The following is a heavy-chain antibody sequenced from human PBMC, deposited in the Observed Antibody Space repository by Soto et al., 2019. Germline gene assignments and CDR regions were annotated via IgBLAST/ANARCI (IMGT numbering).Heavy chain of an antibody. CDR3: ARPRRDGYNPTYYFDY. J-gene: IGHJ4*02. V-gene: IGHV4-39*01. CDR2: IYYSGST. CDR1: GGSISSSSYY. D-gene: IGHD5-12*01. Sequence: QLQLQESGPGLVKPSETLSLTCTVSGGSISSSSYYWGWIRQPPGKGLEWIGSIYYSGSTYYNPSLKSRVTISVDTSKNQFSLKLSSVTAADTAVYYCARPRRDGYNPTYYFDYWGQGTLVTVSS.